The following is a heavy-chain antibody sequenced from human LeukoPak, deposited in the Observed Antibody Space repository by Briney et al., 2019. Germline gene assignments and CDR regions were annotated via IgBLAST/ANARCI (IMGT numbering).Heavy chain of an antibody. J-gene: IGHJ4*02. CDR1: GFTFDDYA. Sequence: GGSLRLSCAASGFTFDDYAMHWVRQAPGKGLEWVSGISWNSGSIGYADSVKGRFTISRDNAKNSLYLQMNSLRAEDTALYYCAKDIGYYDSSGFDYWGQGTLVTVSS. CDR2: ISWNSGSI. D-gene: IGHD3-22*01. CDR3: AKDIGYYDSSGFDY. V-gene: IGHV3-9*01.